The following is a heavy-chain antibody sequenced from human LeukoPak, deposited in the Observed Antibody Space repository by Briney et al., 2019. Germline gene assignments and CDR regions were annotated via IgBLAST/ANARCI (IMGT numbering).Heavy chain of an antibody. V-gene: IGHV1-18*01. Sequence: ASVKVSCKASGYTFTSYGISWVPQAPGQGLGWRGWISAYNGNTNYAQKLQGRVTMTTDTSTSTAYMELRSLRSDDTAVYYCARVGVVPAAIRGGYCSGGSCREDFDYWGQGTLVTVSS. D-gene: IGHD2-15*01. CDR1: GYTFTSYG. J-gene: IGHJ4*02. CDR3: ARVGVVPAAIRGGYCSGGSCREDFDY. CDR2: ISAYNGNT.